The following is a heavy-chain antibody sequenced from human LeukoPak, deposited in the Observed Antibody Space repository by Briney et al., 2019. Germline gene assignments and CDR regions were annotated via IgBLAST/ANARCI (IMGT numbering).Heavy chain of an antibody. CDR1: GGTFSSYS. D-gene: IGHD3-16*02. CDR3: ARGSYDYVWGSYRCPDY. V-gene: IGHV1-69*05. CDR2: LIPIFGTA. Sequence: ASVKVSCKASGGTFSSYSISWVRQARGQGLEWMGGLIPIFGTANYAQNFQGRVTITTDESTSTAYMELSSLRSEDTAVYYCARGSYDYVWGSYRCPDYWGQGTLVTVSS. J-gene: IGHJ4*02.